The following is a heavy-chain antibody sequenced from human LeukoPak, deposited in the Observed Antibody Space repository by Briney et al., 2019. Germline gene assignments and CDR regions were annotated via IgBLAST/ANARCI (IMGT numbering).Heavy chain of an antibody. V-gene: IGHV3-30*02. CDR1: GFSFRSFG. D-gene: IGHD6-13*01. CDR3: AKDTAAAKYYFDY. CDR2: VRYDGNNK. Sequence: GGSLRLSCAASGFSFRSFGMHWVRQAPGKGLEWVAFVRYDGNNKYYADSVKGRFTISRDNSKSTLYLQMDSLRAEDTAVYYCAKDTAAAKYYFDYGGQGTLVTVSS. J-gene: IGHJ4*02.